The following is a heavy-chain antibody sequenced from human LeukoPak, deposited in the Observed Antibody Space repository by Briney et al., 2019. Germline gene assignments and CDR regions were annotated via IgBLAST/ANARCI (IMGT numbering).Heavy chain of an antibody. J-gene: IGHJ5*02. CDR3: AKDGRYCSSTSCYGGFDP. V-gene: IGHV3-48*03. Sequence: PGGSLRLSCTASGLTFSSYEFNWIRQAPGKGLEWVSHINREGKEYYADSLKGRFTISRDNSKNTLYLQMNSLRAEDTAVYYCAKDGRYCSSTSCYGGFDPWGQGTLVTVSS. CDR2: INREGKE. CDR1: GLTFSSYE. D-gene: IGHD2-2*01.